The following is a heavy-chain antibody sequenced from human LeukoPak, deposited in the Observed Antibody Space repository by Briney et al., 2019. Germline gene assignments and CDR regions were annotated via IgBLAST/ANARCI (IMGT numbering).Heavy chain of an antibody. CDR3: ARGRGWVFDY. CDR1: GFIFSDHW. CDR2: IEEDGSEK. V-gene: IGHV3-7*04. D-gene: IGHD6-19*01. J-gene: IGHJ4*02. Sequence: GGSLRLSCAASGFIFSDHWMSWFRQAPGKGLEWVANIEEDGSEKYYVDSVKGRLTISRDNAKNALFLQMNSLRVEDTAVYYCARGRGWVFDYWGQGTLVTVSS.